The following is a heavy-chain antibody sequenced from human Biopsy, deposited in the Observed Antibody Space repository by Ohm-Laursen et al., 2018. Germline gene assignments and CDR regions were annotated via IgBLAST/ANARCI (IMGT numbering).Heavy chain of an antibody. CDR1: GFTFTDYY. Sequence: SLRLSCAASGFTFTDYYMSWVRQAPGKGLEWVAYISGNGEDRYYADSVKGRFTISRDNAKNSLYLQMNSLRAEDTALYYCAKDSGGSPLGELFHWGQGNLVTVSS. CDR2: ISGNGEDR. D-gene: IGHD3-16*01. V-gene: IGHV3-11*01. J-gene: IGHJ4*02. CDR3: AKDSGGSPLGELFH.